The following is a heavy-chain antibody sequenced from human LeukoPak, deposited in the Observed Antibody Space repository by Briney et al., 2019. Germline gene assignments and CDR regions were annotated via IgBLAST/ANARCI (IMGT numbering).Heavy chain of an antibody. V-gene: IGHV3-33*01. J-gene: IGHJ4*02. CDR2: IWYDGSNK. CDR1: GFXFSSFG. Sequence: PGGSLRLSCAASGFXFSSFGMHWVRQAPGKGLEWVAVIWYDGSNKYYADSVKGRFTISRDNSKNTLYLQMNSLRAEDTAVYYCARRGGIHLDYFDYWGQGTLVTVSS. D-gene: IGHD3-16*01. CDR3: ARRGGIHLDYFDY.